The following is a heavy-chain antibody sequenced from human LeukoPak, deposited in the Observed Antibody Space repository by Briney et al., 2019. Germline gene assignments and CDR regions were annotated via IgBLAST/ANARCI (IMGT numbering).Heavy chain of an antibody. CDR2: INPNSGGT. J-gene: IGHJ6*02. CDR1: GYTFTGYY. CDR3: ARDVGYGMDV. Sequence: GASVKVSCRASGYTFTGYYMHWVRQAPGQGLEWMGWINPNSGGTNYAQKFQGRVTMTRDTSTSTVYMELSSLRSEDTAVYYCARDVGYGMDVWGQGTTVTVSS. V-gene: IGHV1-2*02.